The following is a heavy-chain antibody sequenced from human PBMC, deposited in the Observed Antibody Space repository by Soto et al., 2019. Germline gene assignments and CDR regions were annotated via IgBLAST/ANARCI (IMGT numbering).Heavy chain of an antibody. CDR2: IYYSGST. CDR1: GGSISSYY. V-gene: IGHV4-59*01. J-gene: IGHJ5*02. CDR3: ARGWITGIAAAGLYWFDP. D-gene: IGHD6-13*01. Sequence: QVQLQESGPGLVKPSETLSLTCTVSGGSISSYYWSWIRQPPRKGLEWIGYIYYSGSTNYNPSLKSRVTISVDTSKNQFSLKLSSVTAADTAVYYCARGWITGIAAAGLYWFDPWGQGTLVTVSS.